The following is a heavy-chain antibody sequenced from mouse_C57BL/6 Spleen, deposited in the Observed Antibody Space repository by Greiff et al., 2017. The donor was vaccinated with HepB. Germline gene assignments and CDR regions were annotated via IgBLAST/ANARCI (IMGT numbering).Heavy chain of an antibody. CDR3: TTPLFPTKGPYAMDY. D-gene: IGHD2-3*01. V-gene: IGHV14-1*01. J-gene: IGHJ4*01. CDR1: GFNIKDYY. CDR2: IDPEDGDT. Sequence: VQLKESGAELVRPGASVKLSCTASGFNIKDYYMHWVKQRPEQGLEWIGRIDPEDGDTEYAPKFQGKATMTADTSSNTAYLQLSSLTSEDTAVYYCTTPLFPTKGPYAMDYWGQGTSVTVSS.